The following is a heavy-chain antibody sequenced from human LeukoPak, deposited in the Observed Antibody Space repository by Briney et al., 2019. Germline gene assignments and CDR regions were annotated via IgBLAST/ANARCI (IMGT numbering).Heavy chain of an antibody. V-gene: IGHV1-8*01. CDR2: MNPNSGNT. Sequence: GASVKVSCKASVYTCTSYDINWVRQGTGQGLEWMGWMNPNSGNTGYAQKFQGRVTMTRKTSISTAYMELSSLRSEDTAVYYCARGKAWRSYSSGWYGHYWGQGTLVTVSS. CDR1: VYTCTSYD. J-gene: IGHJ4*02. CDR3: ARGKAWRSYSSGWYGHY. D-gene: IGHD6-19*01.